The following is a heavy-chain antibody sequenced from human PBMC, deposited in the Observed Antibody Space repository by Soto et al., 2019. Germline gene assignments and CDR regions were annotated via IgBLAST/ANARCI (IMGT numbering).Heavy chain of an antibody. V-gene: IGHV4-34*01. CDR2: INHSGST. CDR1: GWSFRGYD. Sequence: SETLSLPCAVYGWSFRGYDLSWIRQPPGKGLEWIGEINHSGSTNYNPSLKSRVTISVDTSKNQFSLKLSSVTAADTAVYYCARGVGAYVYNWFDPWGQGTLVTVSS. CDR3: ARGVGAYVYNWFDP. D-gene: IGHD3-16*01. J-gene: IGHJ5*02.